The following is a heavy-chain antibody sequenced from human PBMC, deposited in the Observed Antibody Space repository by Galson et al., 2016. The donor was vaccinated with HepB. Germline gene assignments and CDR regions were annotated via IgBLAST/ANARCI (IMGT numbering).Heavy chain of an antibody. D-gene: IGHD1-26*01. J-gene: IGHJ5*02. CDR3: ARDRVAARGWFDP. Sequence: SVKVSCKASGGTFSSDAIDWVRQAPGQGLEWMGKIIPVFGTTKYARKFKGRVTITADESTSTAYMELSSLRSEDTAVYYCARDRVAARGWFDPWGQGTLVTVSS. CDR2: IIPVFGTT. CDR1: GGTFSSDA. V-gene: IGHV1-69*13.